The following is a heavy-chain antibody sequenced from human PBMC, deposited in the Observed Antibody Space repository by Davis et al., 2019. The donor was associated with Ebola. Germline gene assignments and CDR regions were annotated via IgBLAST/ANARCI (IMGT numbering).Heavy chain of an antibody. J-gene: IGHJ4*02. CDR2: IKGDGGDK. CDR3: AREVEMATIDGGDDY. Sequence: GESLKISCVASGFTFTTYWINWVRQAPGKGLEWVANIKGDGGDKNYVDSVKGRFTISRDNLQMNSLRAEDTAVYYCAREVEMATIDGGDDYWGQGTLVTVSS. V-gene: IGHV3-7*03. CDR1: GFTFTTYW. D-gene: IGHD5-24*01.